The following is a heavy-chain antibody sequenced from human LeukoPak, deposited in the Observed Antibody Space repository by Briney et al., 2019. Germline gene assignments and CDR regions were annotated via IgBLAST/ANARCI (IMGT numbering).Heavy chain of an antibody. CDR2: IYYSGST. J-gene: IGHJ5*02. CDR3: ARLSLTSDSSGYYYLGWFDP. V-gene: IGHV4-39*01. CDR1: GGSISSSSYY. Sequence: SETLSLTCTVSGGSISSSSYYWRCIRQPPGKGLEWIRNIYYSGSTYYNPSIKSRVTISVDTSKNQFSLKLSSVTAADAAVYYCARLSLTSDSSGYYYLGWFDPWSQGSLVTV. D-gene: IGHD3-22*01.